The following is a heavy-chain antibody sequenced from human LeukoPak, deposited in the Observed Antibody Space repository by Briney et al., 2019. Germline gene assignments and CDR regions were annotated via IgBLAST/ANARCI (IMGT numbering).Heavy chain of an antibody. J-gene: IGHJ4*02. D-gene: IGHD6-19*01. CDR3: ASGYSSGWSGDLGFHSDY. CDR2: INPNSGGT. Sequence: ASVKVSCKASGYTFTGYYMHWVRQAPGQGLEWMGWINPNSGGTNYAQKFQGRVTMTRDTSISTAYMELSRLRSDDTAVYYCASGYSSGWSGDLGFHSDYWGQGTLVTVSS. V-gene: IGHV1-2*02. CDR1: GYTFTGYY.